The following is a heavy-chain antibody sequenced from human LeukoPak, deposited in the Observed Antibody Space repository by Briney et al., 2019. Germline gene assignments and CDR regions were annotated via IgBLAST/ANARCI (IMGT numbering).Heavy chain of an antibody. CDR1: GFTFSDYW. CDR2: INQDGSDK. Sequence: GGSLRLSCVASGFTFSDYWMTWVRQAPGKGLEWVSNINQDGSDKYYVDSVKGRFTISRDNAKNSLYLQMDSVGDEGTAVYYCARGGVDYWGQGTLVTVTS. D-gene: IGHD2-8*01. V-gene: IGHV3-7*01. J-gene: IGHJ4*02. CDR3: ARGGVDY.